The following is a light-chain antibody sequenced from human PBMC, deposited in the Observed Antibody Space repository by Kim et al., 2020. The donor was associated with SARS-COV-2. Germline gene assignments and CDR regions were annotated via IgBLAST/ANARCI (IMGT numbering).Light chain of an antibody. J-gene: IGLJ2*01. CDR2: DVS. V-gene: IGLV2-14*03. Sequence: QSALTQPASVSGSPGQSITISCTGTSSDVGGHNYVSWYQQHPGEAPKLIIYDVSERPSGVSNRFSGSKSGNTASLTISGLQAEDEAHYYCTSYTSSDTLVFGGGTQLTVL. CDR3: TSYTSSDTLV. CDR1: SSDVGGHNY.